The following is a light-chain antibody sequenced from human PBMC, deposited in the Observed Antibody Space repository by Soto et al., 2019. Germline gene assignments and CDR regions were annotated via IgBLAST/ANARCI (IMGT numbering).Light chain of an antibody. CDR2: EVN. Sequence: QSALTQPASVSGSPGQSITISCTGSSSDVGSYNYVSWYQQHPGKAPRLIIYEVNHRPSGVSNRFSGSKSGNTASLTITGLQAEDEADYYCSSFTTSLTVVFGGGTKLPVL. J-gene: IGLJ2*01. CDR3: SSFTTSLTVV. V-gene: IGLV2-14*01. CDR1: SSDVGSYNY.